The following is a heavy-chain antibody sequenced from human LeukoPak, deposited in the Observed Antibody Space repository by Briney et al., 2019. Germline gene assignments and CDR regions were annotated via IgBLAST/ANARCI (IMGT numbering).Heavy chain of an antibody. V-gene: IGHV3-30-3*01. D-gene: IGHD1-7*01. CDR2: ISCDGSNK. J-gene: IGHJ6*02. CDR1: GFTFSSYA. Sequence: PGGSLRLSCAASGFTFSSYAMSWVRQAPGKGLEWVAVISCDGSNKYYADSVKGRFTISRDNSKNTLYLQMNSLRAEDTAVYYCARDPDGGDNRNYASYGMDVWGQGTTVTVSS. CDR3: ARDPDGGDNRNYASYGMDV.